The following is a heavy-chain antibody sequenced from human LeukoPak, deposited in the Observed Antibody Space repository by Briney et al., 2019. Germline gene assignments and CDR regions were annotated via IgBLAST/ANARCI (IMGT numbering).Heavy chain of an antibody. J-gene: IGHJ4*02. CDR2: IYTSGST. V-gene: IGHV4-4*09. CDR3: AGYYDSSGYYDY. D-gene: IGHD3-22*01. Sequence: SETLSLTCTVSGGSISSYYWSWIRQPPGKGLEWIGYIYTSGSTNYNPSLKSRVTISVDTSKNQFSLKLSSVTAADTAVYYCAGYYDSSGYYDYWGQGTLVTVSS. CDR1: GGSISSYY.